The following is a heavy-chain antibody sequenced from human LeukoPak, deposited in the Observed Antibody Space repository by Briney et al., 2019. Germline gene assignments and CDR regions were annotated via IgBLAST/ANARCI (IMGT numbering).Heavy chain of an antibody. D-gene: IGHD5-12*01. CDR2: ISYDGSNK. CDR3: AKDTQGSIVATIFGY. CDR1: GFTFDSYA. J-gene: IGHJ4*02. Sequence: PGGSLRLSCAASGFTFDSYAMHWVRQAPGKGLEWVAVISYDGSNKYYADSVKGRFTISRDNAKNSLYLQMNSLRAEDTALYYCAKDTQGSIVATIFGYWGQGTLVTVSS. V-gene: IGHV3-30-3*01.